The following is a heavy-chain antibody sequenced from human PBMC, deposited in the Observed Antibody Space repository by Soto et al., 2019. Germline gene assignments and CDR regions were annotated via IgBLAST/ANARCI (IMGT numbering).Heavy chain of an antibody. Sequence: VQLVESGGGLVQPGGSRRLSCVVSGISFDDYAMHWVRQVPGKGLELVSGINWDSGDIGYADSVKGRFTISRDNAKNSLYLQMNSLKTEDTALYYCAKDTAPGFYDANGHLDYWGQGTPVTVSS. D-gene: IGHD2-8*01. CDR3: AKDTAPGFYDANGHLDY. CDR2: INWDSGDI. V-gene: IGHV3-9*01. CDR1: GISFDDYA. J-gene: IGHJ4*02.